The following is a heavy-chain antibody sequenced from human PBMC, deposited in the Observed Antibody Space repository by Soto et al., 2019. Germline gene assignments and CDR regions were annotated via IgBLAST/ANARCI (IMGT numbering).Heavy chain of an antibody. CDR3: ARLTLGYCSSTSCQDY. V-gene: IGHV4-39*01. J-gene: IGHJ4*02. Sequence: SETLSLTCTVSGGSISSSSYYWGWIRQPPGKGLEWIGSIYYSGSTYYNPSLKSRVTISVDTSKNQFSLKLSSVTAADTAVYYCARLTLGYCSSTSCQDYWGQGTLVTVSS. CDR1: GGSISSSSYY. D-gene: IGHD2-2*01. CDR2: IYYSGST.